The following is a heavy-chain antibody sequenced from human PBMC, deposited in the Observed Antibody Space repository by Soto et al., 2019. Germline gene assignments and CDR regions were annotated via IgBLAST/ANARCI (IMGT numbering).Heavy chain of an antibody. V-gene: IGHV4-39*01. J-gene: IGHJ4*02. CDR2: IYYSGTT. CDR1: GGSISSSSYY. CDR3: ARLRGYCSGGSCYHFDC. Sequence: KPSETLSLTCTVSGGSISSSSYYWVWIRHTPGKGLEWIGSIYYSGTTNYNPSLKGRVSISVDTSKNQFSLRLSSVTAVDTAIYYCARLRGYCSGGSCYHFDCWGQGTLVTVSS. D-gene: IGHD2-15*01.